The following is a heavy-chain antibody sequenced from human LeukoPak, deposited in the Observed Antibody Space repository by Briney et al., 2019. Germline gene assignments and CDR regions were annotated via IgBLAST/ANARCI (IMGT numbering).Heavy chain of an antibody. CDR2: ISGSGGST. Sequence: GGSLRLSCAASGFTFSSYAMSWVRQAPGKGLEWVSAISGSGGSTYYADFVKGRFTISRDNSKNTLYLQMNSLRAEDTAVYYCAKDPQYYYDSSGYYEYWGQGTLVTVSS. CDR3: AKDPQYYYDSSGYYEY. V-gene: IGHV3-23*01. D-gene: IGHD3-22*01. J-gene: IGHJ4*02. CDR1: GFTFSSYA.